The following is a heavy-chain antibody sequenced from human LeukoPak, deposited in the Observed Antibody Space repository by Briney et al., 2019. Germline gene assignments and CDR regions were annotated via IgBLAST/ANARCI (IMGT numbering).Heavy chain of an antibody. CDR1: GFTFSSYS. CDR3: ARGEPAAAGKSFDY. J-gene: IGHJ4*02. Sequence: GGSLRLSCAASGFTFSSYSMNWVRQAPGKGLEWVSYISSSSSTIYYEDSVKGRFTISRDNAKNSLYLQMNSLRDEDTAVYYCARGEPAAAGKSFDYWGQGTLVTVSS. D-gene: IGHD6-13*01. V-gene: IGHV3-48*02. CDR2: ISSSSSTI.